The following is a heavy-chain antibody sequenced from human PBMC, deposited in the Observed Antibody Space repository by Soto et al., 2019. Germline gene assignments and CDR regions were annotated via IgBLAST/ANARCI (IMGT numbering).Heavy chain of an antibody. V-gene: IGHV1-69*06. Sequence: VASVKVSCKASGGTFSSYAISWVRQAPGQGLEWMGGIIPIFGTANYAQKFQGRVTITADKSTSTAYMELSSLRSEDTAVYYCASFLYSSGWYGRGYYFDYWGQGTLVTVSS. D-gene: IGHD6-19*01. CDR2: IIPIFGTA. CDR3: ASFLYSSGWYGRGYYFDY. CDR1: GGTFSSYA. J-gene: IGHJ4*02.